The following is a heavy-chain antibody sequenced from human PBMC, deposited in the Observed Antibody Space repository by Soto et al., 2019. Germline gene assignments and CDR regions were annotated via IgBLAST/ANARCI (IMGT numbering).Heavy chain of an antibody. V-gene: IGHV1-69*01. CDR2: IIPIFGTA. D-gene: IGHD3-10*01. Sequence: SVKVSCKASGGPFISYAIIWVRRAPGQGLEWMGGIIPIFGTANYAQKFQGRVTITADESTSTAYMELSSLRSEDTAVYYCERIYGSEHGAFDIWGQGTMVTVSS. J-gene: IGHJ3*02. CDR1: GGPFISYA. CDR3: ERIYGSEHGAFDI.